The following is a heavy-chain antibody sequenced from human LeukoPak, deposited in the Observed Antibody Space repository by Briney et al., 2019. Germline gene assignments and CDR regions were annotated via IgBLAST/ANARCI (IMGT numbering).Heavy chain of an antibody. V-gene: IGHV3-13*01. CDR1: GFTFSSYD. D-gene: IGHD6-19*01. Sequence: GGSLRLSCAASGFTFSSYDMHWVRQAPGKGLEWVSAIGTAGDTYYPGSVTGRFTISRENAKNSLYLQMNSLRAGDTAVYYCARGLRSGIAVAGSGMDVWGQGTTVTVSS. CDR3: ARGLRSGIAVAGSGMDV. CDR2: IGTAGDT. J-gene: IGHJ6*02.